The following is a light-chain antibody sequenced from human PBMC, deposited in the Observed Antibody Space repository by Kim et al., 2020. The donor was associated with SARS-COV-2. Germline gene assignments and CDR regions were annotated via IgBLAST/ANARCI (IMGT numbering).Light chain of an antibody. CDR1: SGSIASNY. CDR2: EDN. J-gene: IGLJ2*01. CDR3: QSYDSSNQVV. V-gene: IGLV6-57*02. Sequence: KPVTISCTGSSGSIASNYVQWYQQRPGSAPTTVIYEDNQRPSGVPDRFSGSIDSSSNSASLTISGLKTEDEADYYCQSYDSSNQVVFGGGTQLTVL.